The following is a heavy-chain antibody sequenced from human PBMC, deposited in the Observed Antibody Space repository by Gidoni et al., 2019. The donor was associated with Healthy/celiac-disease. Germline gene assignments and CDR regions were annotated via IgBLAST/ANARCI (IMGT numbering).Heavy chain of an antibody. CDR1: GGSFSGYY. CDR3: ARGLSRRGVRGVNWFDP. CDR2: INHSGST. J-gene: IGHJ5*02. Sequence: QVQLQQWGAGLLKPSETLSLTCAVSGGSFSGYYWSWIRQPPGKGLEWIGEINHSGSTNYNPSLKSRVTISVDTSKNQFSLKLSSVTAADTAVYYCARGLSRRGVRGVNWFDPWGQGTLVTVSS. V-gene: IGHV4-34*01. D-gene: IGHD3-10*01.